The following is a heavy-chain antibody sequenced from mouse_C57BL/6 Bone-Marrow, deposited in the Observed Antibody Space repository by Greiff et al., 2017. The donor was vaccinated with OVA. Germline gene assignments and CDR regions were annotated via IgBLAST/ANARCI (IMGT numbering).Heavy chain of an antibody. Sequence: QVQLQQPGAELVRPGTSVKLSCKASGYTFTSYWMHWVKQRPGQGLEWIGVIDPSDSYTNYNQKFKGTATLTVDTSSSTAYMQLSSLTSEDSAVYYCARSSYYGSPWFAYWGQGTRVTVSA. D-gene: IGHD1-1*01. CDR2: IDPSDSYT. CDR1: GYTFTSYW. CDR3: ARSSYYGSPWFAY. J-gene: IGHJ3*01. V-gene: IGHV1-59*01.